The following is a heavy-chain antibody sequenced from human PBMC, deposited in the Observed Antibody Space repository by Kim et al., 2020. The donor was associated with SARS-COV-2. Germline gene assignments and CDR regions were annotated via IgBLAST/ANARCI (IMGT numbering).Heavy chain of an antibody. Sequence: ASVKVSCKASGYTFTGYYMHWVRQAPGQGLEWMGWINPNSGGTNYAQKFQGRVTMTRDTSISTAYMELSRLRSDDTAVYYCARAPSGGGPRGNWFDPWGQGTLVTVSS. D-gene: IGHD2-8*02. CDR3: ARAPSGGGPRGNWFDP. CDR1: GYTFTGYY. V-gene: IGHV1-2*02. CDR2: INPNSGGT. J-gene: IGHJ5*02.